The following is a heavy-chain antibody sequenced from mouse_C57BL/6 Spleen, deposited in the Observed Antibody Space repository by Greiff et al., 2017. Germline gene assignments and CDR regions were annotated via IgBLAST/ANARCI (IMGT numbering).Heavy chain of an antibody. CDR3: AVGDRYYGSSYPWYFDV. CDR2: ISYDGSN. D-gene: IGHD1-1*01. Sequence: EVQLVESGPGLVKPSQSLSLTCSVTGYSITSGYYWNWIRQFPGNKLEWMGYISYDGSNNYNPSLKNRISITRDTSKNQFFLKLNSVTTEDTATYYCAVGDRYYGSSYPWYFDVWGTGTTVTVSS. J-gene: IGHJ1*03. V-gene: IGHV3-6*01. CDR1: GYSITSGYY.